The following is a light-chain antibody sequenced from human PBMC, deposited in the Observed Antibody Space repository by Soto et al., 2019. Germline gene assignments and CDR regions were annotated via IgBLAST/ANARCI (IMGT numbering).Light chain of an antibody. CDR2: DAS. CDR3: QQYGSSPLT. V-gene: IGKV3D-20*01. J-gene: IGKJ5*01. Sequence: EIVLTQSPATLSLSPGERATLSCVATQSVSSSYLAWYQQKPGLAPRLLIYDASNRATGIPDRFSRSGSGTDFILTSSRLEPEDFAVYYCQQYGSSPLTFGQGTRLEIK. CDR1: QSVSSSY.